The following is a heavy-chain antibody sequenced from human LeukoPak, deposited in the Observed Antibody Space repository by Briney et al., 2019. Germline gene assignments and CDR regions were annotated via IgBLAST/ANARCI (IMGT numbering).Heavy chain of an antibody. CDR2: IRYDGSNK. D-gene: IGHD3-10*01. CDR3: AKDSWRNHCGSGGVDY. J-gene: IGHJ4*02. V-gene: IGHV3-30*02. CDR1: GFTFSSYG. Sequence: GSLRLSCAASGFTFSSYGMHWVRQAPGKGLEWVAFIRYDGSNKYYADSVKGRFTISRDNSKNTLYLQMNSLRAEDTAVYYCAKDSWRNHCGSGGVDYWGQGTLVTVSS.